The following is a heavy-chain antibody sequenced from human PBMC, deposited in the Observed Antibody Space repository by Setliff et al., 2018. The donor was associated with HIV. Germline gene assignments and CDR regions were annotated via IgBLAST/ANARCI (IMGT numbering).Heavy chain of an antibody. CDR3: TRWESGASWSRY. Sequence: PGGSLRLSCTPSGFTFGDDAMSWVRQAPGKGLEWVGFSRSKADGGTTEYAASVKGRFTIAIDDSKSIAYLQMNRLKSEDTAVYYCTRWESGASWSRYWGQGTLVTVS. V-gene: IGHV3-49*04. J-gene: IGHJ4*02. CDR1: GFTFGDDA. D-gene: IGHD6-13*01. CDR2: SRSKADGGTT.